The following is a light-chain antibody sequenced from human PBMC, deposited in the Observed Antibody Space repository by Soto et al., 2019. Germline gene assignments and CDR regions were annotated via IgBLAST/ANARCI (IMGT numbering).Light chain of an antibody. CDR3: QQYNSYPS. CDR2: DAS. J-gene: IGKJ4*01. V-gene: IGKV1-5*01. CDR1: QSISSW. Sequence: DIQMTQSPSTLSASVGDRVTITCRASQSISSWLAWYQQKPGKAPKLLIYDASSLESGVPERLSDSGSGTEFTLTISSLQPDDFATYYCQQYNSYPSFGGGTKVEIK.